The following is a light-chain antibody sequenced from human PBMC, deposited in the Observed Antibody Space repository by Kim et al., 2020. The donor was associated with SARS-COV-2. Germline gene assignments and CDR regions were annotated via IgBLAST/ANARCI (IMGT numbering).Light chain of an antibody. J-gene: IGKJ1*01. Sequence: EIVMTQSPATLSVSPGERATLSCRASQSISRNLAWYQQKPGQAPRLLIYNASTRTTGIPARFSGGGSGTEFTLTISGLQSEDFAVYYCQQYNNWPPSWTFGQGTKVEIK. V-gene: IGKV3-15*01. CDR1: QSISRN. CDR2: NAS. CDR3: QQYNNWPPSWT.